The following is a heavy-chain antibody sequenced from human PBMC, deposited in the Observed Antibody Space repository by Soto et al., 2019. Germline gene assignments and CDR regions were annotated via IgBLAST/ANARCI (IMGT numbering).Heavy chain of an antibody. J-gene: IGHJ6*02. CDR1: GDSVSSNSV. CDR2: TYFRSRWYY. V-gene: IGHV6-1*01. CDR3: ATAYPAIYA. Sequence: PSQTLSLTCAISGDSVSSNSVWNWIRQSPSRGLEWLGRTYFRSRWYYEYAVSQSSRIAINPDTSKNHFSLHLYSATAEDTAVYYCATAYPAIYAWGQGTTLTVSS.